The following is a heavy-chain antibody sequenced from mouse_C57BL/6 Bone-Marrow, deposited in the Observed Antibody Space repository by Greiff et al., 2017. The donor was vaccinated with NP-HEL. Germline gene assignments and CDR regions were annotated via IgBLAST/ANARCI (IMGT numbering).Heavy chain of an antibody. Sequence: VKLQESGAELARPGASVKLSCKASGYTFTSYGISWVKQRTGQGLEWIGEIYPRSGNTYYNEKFKGKATLTADKSSSKAYMELRSLTSEDSAVYFCARMGNWLAMDYWGQGTSVTVSS. D-gene: IGHD2-1*01. CDR3: ARMGNWLAMDY. CDR2: IYPRSGNT. J-gene: IGHJ4*01. V-gene: IGHV1-81*01. CDR1: GYTFTSYG.